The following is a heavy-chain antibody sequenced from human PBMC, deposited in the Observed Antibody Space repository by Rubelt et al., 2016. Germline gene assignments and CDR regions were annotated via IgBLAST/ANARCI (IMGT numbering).Heavy chain of an antibody. CDR2: FDPADGET. Sequence: QVQLAQSGAEVKKPGASVTVSCKVSGYTLTELSMHWVRQAPGKGLEWMGGFDPADGETSYAQKFQGRVTMTEDTSTDTAYMELSSLRSEDTAVYYCATDISSGWYYFDYWGQGTLVTVSS. CDR1: GYTLTELS. J-gene: IGHJ4*02. CDR3: ATDISSGWYYFDY. D-gene: IGHD6-19*01. V-gene: IGHV1-24*01.